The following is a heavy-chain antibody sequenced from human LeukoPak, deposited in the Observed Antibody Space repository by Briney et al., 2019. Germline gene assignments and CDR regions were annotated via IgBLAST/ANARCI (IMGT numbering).Heavy chain of an antibody. J-gene: IGHJ1*01. CDR1: GFTFSDYY. V-gene: IGHV3-11*01. Sequence: SGGSLRLSCAASGFTFSDYYMSWIRQAPGKGLEWVSYISSSGSTIYYADSVKGRFTISRDNAKNSLYLQMNSLRAEDTAVYYCASNYGSGSTPKYFQHWGQGTLVTVSS. D-gene: IGHD3-10*01. CDR3: ASNYGSGSTPKYFQH. CDR2: ISSSGSTI.